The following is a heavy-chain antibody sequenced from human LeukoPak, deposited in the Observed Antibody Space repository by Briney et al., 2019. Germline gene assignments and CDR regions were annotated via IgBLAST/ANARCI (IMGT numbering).Heavy chain of an antibody. J-gene: IGHJ4*02. CDR3: AKDSAYSSRWYSSFDH. CDR1: GFIFSSYA. D-gene: IGHD6-13*01. V-gene: IGHV3-23*01. CDR2: ISGSGDTT. Sequence: GGSLRLSCAASGFIFSSYAMSWVRQAPGKGLEWVSPISGSGDTTYYADSVEGRFTISRDNSKNTLYLQMNSLRAEDTAVYYCAKDSAYSSRWYSSFDHWGQGTLVTVSS.